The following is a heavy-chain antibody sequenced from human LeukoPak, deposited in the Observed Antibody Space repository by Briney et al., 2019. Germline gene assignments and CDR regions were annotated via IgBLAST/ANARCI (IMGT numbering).Heavy chain of an antibody. V-gene: IGHV1-18*01. D-gene: IGHD3-9*01. Sequence: ASVKVSCKASGYTFTSCGISWVRQAPGQGLEWMGWISAYNGNTNYAQKLQGRVTMTTDTSTSTAYMELRSLRSDDTAVYYCARVAATDPLTGDAFDIWGQGTMVTDSS. J-gene: IGHJ3*02. CDR1: GYTFTSCG. CDR3: ARVAATDPLTGDAFDI. CDR2: ISAYNGNT.